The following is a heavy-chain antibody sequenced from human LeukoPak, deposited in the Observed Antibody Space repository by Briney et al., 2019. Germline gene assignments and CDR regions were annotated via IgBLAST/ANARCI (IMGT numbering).Heavy chain of an antibody. CDR2: IYTSGST. V-gene: IGHV4-61*02. CDR3: ARDPTYYGDAFDI. CDR1: GGSISSGSYY. D-gene: IGHD3-3*01. J-gene: IGHJ3*02. Sequence: SETLSLTCTVSGGSISSGSYYWSWIRQPAGKGLEWIGRIYTSGSTNYNPSLKSRVTISVDTSKNQFSLKLSSVTAADTAVYYCARDPTYYGDAFDIWGQGTMVTVSS.